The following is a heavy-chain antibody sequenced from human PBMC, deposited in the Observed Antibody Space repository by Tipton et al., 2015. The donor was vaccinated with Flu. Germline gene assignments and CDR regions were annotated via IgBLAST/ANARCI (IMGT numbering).Heavy chain of an antibody. D-gene: IGHD6-13*01. V-gene: IGHV4-59*12. J-gene: IGHJ5*02. CDR1: GGSISSYY. Sequence: TLSLTCTVSGGSISSYYWSWIRQPPGKGLEWIGYIYYSGSTNYNPSLKSRVTMSVDTSKNQFSLKLSSVTAADTAVYYCARDLAAAAGWFDPWGQGTLVTVSS. CDR3: ARDLAAAAGWFDP. CDR2: IYYSGST.